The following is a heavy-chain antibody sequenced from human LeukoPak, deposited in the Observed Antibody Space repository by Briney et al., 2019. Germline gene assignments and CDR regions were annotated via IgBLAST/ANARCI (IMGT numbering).Heavy chain of an antibody. CDR2: MNPNSGNT. CDR1: GYTFTSYD. J-gene: IGHJ6*03. Sequence: ASVKVSCKASGYTFTSYDINWVRQATGQGLEWMGWMNPNSGNTGYAQKFQGRVTITRNTSISTAYMELSSLRSEDTAVYYCARDGGYSYGYGYYYMDVWGKGTTVTISS. V-gene: IGHV1-8*03. D-gene: IGHD5-18*01. CDR3: ARDGGYSYGYGYYYMDV.